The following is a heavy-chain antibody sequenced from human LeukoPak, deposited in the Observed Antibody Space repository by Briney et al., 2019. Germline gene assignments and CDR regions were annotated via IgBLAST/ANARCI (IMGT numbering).Heavy chain of an antibody. CDR1: GGSLSGYY. J-gene: IGHJ4*02. V-gene: IGHV4-34*01. D-gene: IGHD3-3*01. Sequence: SETLSLTCAVYGGSLSGYYLIWIRQPPRKGLEWIGEINPSGSTNYNPYLKSRVTISVDTSKIQFSLKLSSVTAADTAVYYCARGSSRGFLEWLRFDYWGQGTLVTISS. CDR3: ARGSSRGFLEWLRFDY. CDR2: INPSGST.